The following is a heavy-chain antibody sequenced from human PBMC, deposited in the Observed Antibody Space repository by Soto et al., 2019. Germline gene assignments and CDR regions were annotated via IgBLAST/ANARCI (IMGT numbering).Heavy chain of an antibody. CDR1: GGSISSGGYY. CDR3: ARGSSSWPYYFDY. CDR2: LYYSGST. D-gene: IGHD6-13*01. J-gene: IGHJ4*02. V-gene: IGHV4-31*03. Sequence: QVQLQESGPGLVKTSQTLSLTCTVSGGSISSGGYYWSWIRQHPEKGLEWIGYLYYSGSTYYNPSLKSRVTISVDTSKNQFSLRLSSVTAADTAVYYCARGSSSWPYYFDYWGQGTLVTVSS.